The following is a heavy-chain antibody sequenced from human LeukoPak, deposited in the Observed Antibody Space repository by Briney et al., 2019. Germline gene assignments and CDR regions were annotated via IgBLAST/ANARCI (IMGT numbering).Heavy chain of an antibody. Sequence: GGSLRLSCAASGFTFSDYYMSWIRQAPGKGLEWVSYISSSGSTIYYADSVKGRFTISRDNAKNSLYLQMNSLRAEDTALYYCAKDTTVITTGRAFDIWGQGTMVTVSS. CDR2: ISSSGSTI. CDR3: AKDTTVITTGRAFDI. J-gene: IGHJ3*02. D-gene: IGHD3-22*01. V-gene: IGHV3-11*01. CDR1: GFTFSDYY.